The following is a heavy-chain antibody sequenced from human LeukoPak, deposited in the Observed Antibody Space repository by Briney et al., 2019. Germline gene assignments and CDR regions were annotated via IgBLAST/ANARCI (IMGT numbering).Heavy chain of an antibody. CDR1: GFTFSSYG. D-gene: IGHD6-19*01. Sequence: GGSLRLSCAASGFTFSSYGMHWVRQAPGKGLEWVAVISYDGSNKYYADSVKGRFTISRDNSKNTLYLQMNSLRAEDTAVYYCAIDSVAAHWGFDYWGQGTLVTVYS. V-gene: IGHV3-30*03. CDR3: AIDSVAAHWGFDY. J-gene: IGHJ4*02. CDR2: ISYDGSNK.